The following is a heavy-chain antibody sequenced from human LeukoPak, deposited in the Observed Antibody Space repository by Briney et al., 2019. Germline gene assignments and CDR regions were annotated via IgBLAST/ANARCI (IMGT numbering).Heavy chain of an antibody. J-gene: IGHJ3*02. Sequence: ASVKVSCKASGYTFTGYYMYWVRQAPGQGLEWMGWINPNSGGTDYAQQFQGRVTMTRDTSINTAYMELSRLRSDDTAIYYCATSFYAEDAFDIWGQGAMVTVSS. V-gene: IGHV1-2*02. CDR3: ATSFYAEDAFDI. D-gene: IGHD2/OR15-2a*01. CDR2: INPNSGGT. CDR1: GYTFTGYY.